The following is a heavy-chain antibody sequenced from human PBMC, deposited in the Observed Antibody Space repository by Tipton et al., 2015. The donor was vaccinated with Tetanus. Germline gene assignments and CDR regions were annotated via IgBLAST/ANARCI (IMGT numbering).Heavy chain of an antibody. J-gene: IGHJ5*02. CDR3: ARRSPVGDNWTFDP. CDR2: INHSGST. V-gene: IGHV4-34*01. D-gene: IGHD1-20*01. CDR1: GGSFSGYY. Sequence: TLSLTCAVYGGSFSGYYWSWIRQPPGKGLEWIGEINHSGSTNYNPSLKSRVTISVDTSKNQFSLKLSSVTAADTAVYYCARRSPVGDNWTFDPWGQGTLVTVSS.